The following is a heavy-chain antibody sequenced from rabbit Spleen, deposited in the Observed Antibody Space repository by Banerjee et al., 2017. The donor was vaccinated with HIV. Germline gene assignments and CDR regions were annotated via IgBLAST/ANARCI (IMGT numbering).Heavy chain of an antibody. D-gene: IGHD1-1*01. Sequence: LEESGGGLVKPGGTLTLTCTVSGFSFSSNWICWVRQAPGKGLEWIACIDTSDGDTDYANWKNGRFTISKTSSTTVTLQMASLTAAGAATYFCERNYVNAFDPWGQGTLVTVS. CDR2: IDTSDGDT. J-gene: IGHJ2*01. CDR1: GFSFSSNW. V-gene: IGHV1S45*01. CDR3: ERNYVNAFDP.